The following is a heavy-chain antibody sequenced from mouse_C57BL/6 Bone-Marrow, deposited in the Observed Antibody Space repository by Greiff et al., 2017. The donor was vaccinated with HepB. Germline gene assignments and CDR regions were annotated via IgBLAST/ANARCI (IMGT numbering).Heavy chain of an antibody. V-gene: IGHV5-12*01. Sequence: EVKVVESGGGLVQPGGSLKLSCAASGFTFSDYYMYWVRQTPEKRLEWVAYISNGGGSTYYPDTVKGRFTISRDNAKNPLYLKMSRLKSEKTAMYYCARSLSYAMDYWGKGTSVTVSS. J-gene: IGHJ4*01. CDR1: GFTFSDYY. D-gene: IGHD6-2*01. CDR3: ARSLSYAMDY. CDR2: ISNGGGST.